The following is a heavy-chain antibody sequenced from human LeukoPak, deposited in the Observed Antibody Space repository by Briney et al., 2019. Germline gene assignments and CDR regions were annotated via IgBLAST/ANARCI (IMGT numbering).Heavy chain of an antibody. CDR1: GLTFSSYA. CDR2: ISGSDGST. Sequence: PGGSLRLSCAASGLTFSSYAMTWVRQAPDKGLEWVSAISGSDGSTYYADSVEGRFTISRDDSQNTLYLQMNSLSAEDTAVYYCAKVETSGGANCYALDYWGQGTLVTVSS. CDR3: AKVETSGGANCYALDY. D-gene: IGHD2-2*01. V-gene: IGHV3-23*01. J-gene: IGHJ4*02.